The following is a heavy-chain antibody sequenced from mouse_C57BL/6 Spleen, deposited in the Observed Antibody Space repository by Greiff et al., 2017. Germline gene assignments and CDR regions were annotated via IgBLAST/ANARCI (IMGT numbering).Heavy chain of an antibody. Sequence: QVQLKQSGAELVRPGTSVKVSCKASGYAFTNYLIEWVKQRPGQGLEWIGVINPGSGGTNYNEKFKGKATLTADKSSSTAYMQLRSLTSEDSAVYFCARDCYYAMDYWGQGTSVTVSA. CDR1: GYAFTNYL. CDR2: INPGSGGT. J-gene: IGHJ4*01. V-gene: IGHV1-54*01. CDR3: ARDCYYAMDY.